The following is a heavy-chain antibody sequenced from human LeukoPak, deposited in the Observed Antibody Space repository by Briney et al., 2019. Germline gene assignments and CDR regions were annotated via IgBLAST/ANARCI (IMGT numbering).Heavy chain of an antibody. CDR2: ISSNGGST. V-gene: IGHV3-64*01. CDR1: GFTFSSYA. J-gene: IGHJ4*02. Sequence: GGSLRLSCAASGFTFSSYAMHWVRQAPGKGLEYVSAISSNGGSTYYANSVKGRFTISRDNSKSTLYLQMNSLTAEDTAVYYCARGGYSGTYFFDYWGQGTLVTVSS. D-gene: IGHD1-26*01. CDR3: ARGGYSGTYFFDY.